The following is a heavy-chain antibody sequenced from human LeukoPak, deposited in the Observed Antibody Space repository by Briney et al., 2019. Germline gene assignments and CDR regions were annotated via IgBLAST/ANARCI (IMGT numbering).Heavy chain of an antibody. V-gene: IGHV1-2*04. Sequence: ASVKVSCKASGYTFTGYYMHWVRQAPGQGLEWMGWINPNSGGTNYAQKFQGWVTMTRDTSGSTAYMELSRLRSDDTAVYYCARQRYLVGATIDGMDVWGQGTTVTVSS. D-gene: IGHD1-26*01. CDR2: INPNSGGT. CDR3: ARQRYLVGATIDGMDV. CDR1: GYTFTGYY. J-gene: IGHJ6*02.